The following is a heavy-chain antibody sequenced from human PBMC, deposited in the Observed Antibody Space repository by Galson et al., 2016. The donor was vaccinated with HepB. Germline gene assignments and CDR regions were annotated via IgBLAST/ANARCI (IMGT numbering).Heavy chain of an antibody. Sequence: SVKVSCKASGYTFTKSDINWVRQAPGQGLEWMGWMNPDGGNTGSAQKFQGRVTMTRNTSISTAYMELSSLRIEDTAVYYCAREGMIVAAKSGYYGMDVWGQGTTVTVSS. J-gene: IGHJ6*02. CDR3: AREGMIVAAKSGYYGMDV. CDR1: GYTFTKSD. D-gene: IGHD1-26*01. CDR2: MNPDGGNT. V-gene: IGHV1-8*01.